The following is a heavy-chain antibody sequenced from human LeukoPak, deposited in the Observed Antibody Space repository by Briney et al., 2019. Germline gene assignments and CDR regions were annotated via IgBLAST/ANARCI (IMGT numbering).Heavy chain of an antibody. CDR1: GLTLSNYA. CDR2: ISGSGGST. Sequence: GGSLRLSCAASGLTLSNYAMSWVRQAPGKGLEWVSGISGSGGSTYFADSVKGRFTISRDNSKNTLYLQMNSLRAEDTAVYNCARGTNIAVAGSYFDYWGQGTLVTVPS. J-gene: IGHJ4*02. CDR3: ARGTNIAVAGSYFDY. D-gene: IGHD6-19*01. V-gene: IGHV3-23*01.